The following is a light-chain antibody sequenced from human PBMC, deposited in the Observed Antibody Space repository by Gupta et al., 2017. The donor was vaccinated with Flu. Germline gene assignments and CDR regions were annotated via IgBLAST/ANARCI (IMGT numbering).Light chain of an antibody. CDR3: QQYRGSPYT. Sequence: ERATLCCKASQTITDNYLAWYQQRPGQSPRLLIFGAFTRATDIPDKFSGSGSGTDFTLTITRLEPEDSAVYFCQQYRGSPYTFGLGTKLEIK. V-gene: IGKV3-20*01. CDR1: QTITDNY. J-gene: IGKJ2*01. CDR2: GAF.